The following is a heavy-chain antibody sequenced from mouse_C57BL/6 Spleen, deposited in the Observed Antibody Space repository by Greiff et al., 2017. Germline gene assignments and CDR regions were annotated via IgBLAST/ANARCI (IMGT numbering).Heavy chain of an antibody. CDR1: GYTFTDYY. J-gene: IGHJ4*01. CDR2: INPYNGGT. V-gene: IGHV1-19*01. CDR3: ARWDYGSDYAMGY. Sequence: VQLKQSGPVLVKPGASVKMSCKASGYTFTDYYMNWVKQSHGKSLEWIGVINPYNGGTSYNQKFKGKATLTVDKSSSTAYMELNSLTSEDSAVYYCARWDYGSDYAMGYWGQGTSVTVSS. D-gene: IGHD1-1*01.